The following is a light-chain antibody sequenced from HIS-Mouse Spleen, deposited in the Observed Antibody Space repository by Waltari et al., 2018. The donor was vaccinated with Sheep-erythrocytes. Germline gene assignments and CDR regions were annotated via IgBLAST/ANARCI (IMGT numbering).Light chain of an antibody. V-gene: IGLV3-1*01. CDR3: QAWDSSTAV. CDR2: QDS. CDR1: KLGDKY. J-gene: IGLJ3*02. Sequence: SYELTQPPSVSVSPGQTASITCSGDKLGDKYACWYQQKPGQSPVLVIYQDSKRHSGIPERCSGSNSGNTATLTISGTQAMDEADYYCQAWDSSTAVFGGGTKLTVL.